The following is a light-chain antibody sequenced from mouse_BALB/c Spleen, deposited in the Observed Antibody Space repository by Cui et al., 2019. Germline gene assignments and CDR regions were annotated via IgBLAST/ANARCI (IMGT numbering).Light chain of an antibody. J-gene: IGKJ5*01. CDR3: QQGQSYPLT. CDR1: QNINVW. CDR2: KAS. Sequence: DIEMNQSPSSLSASLGDTITITCHASQNINVWLSWYQQKPGNIPKLLIYKASILHTSVPSRFSGSGSGTGFTLTISSLQPEDIATYYCQQGQSYPLTFGAGTKLELK. V-gene: IGKV10-94*01.